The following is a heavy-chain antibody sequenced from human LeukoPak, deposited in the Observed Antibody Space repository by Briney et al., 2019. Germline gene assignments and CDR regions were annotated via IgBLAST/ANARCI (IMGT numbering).Heavy chain of an antibody. CDR1: GFTFSSYG. CDR2: VWYDGSDK. J-gene: IGHJ4*02. CDR3: ARGSLSGDYFDY. Sequence: GGSLMLSCEASGFTFSSYGMHGVRQAPGKGLEWVAVVWYDGSDKYYADSVKGRFTISRDNSKNTLYLQMNSLRAEDTAVYYCARGSLSGDYFDYWGQGTLVTVSS. V-gene: IGHV3-33*01. D-gene: IGHD2-21*01.